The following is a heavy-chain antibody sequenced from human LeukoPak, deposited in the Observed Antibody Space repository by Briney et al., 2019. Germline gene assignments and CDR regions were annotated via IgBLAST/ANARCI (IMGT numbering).Heavy chain of an antibody. V-gene: IGHV3-23*01. D-gene: IGHD6-19*01. CDR2: ISGSGGST. Sequence: GGSLRLSCAASGFTFSSYAMSWVRQAPGKGLEWVSAISGSGGSTYYADSVKGRFTISRDNSKNTLYLQMNSLSAEDTAVYYCAKVHRVNTYSSGWYYFDYWGQGTLVTVSS. CDR3: AKVHRVNTYSSGWYYFDY. CDR1: GFTFSSYA. J-gene: IGHJ4*02.